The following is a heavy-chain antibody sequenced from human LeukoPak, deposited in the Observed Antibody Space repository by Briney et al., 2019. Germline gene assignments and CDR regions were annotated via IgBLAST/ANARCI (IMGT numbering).Heavy chain of an antibody. V-gene: IGHV3-23*01. CDR1: GFTFSNYA. Sequence: GGSLRLSCAASGFTFSNYAMSWVRQAPGKGLEWVSAITGSGGNTYYADSVRGRFTISRDNSKNTLYLQMNSLRDEDTAVYYCAKWGDFDVLTGYYVPDFWGQGTLVTVSS. CDR2: ITGSGGNT. D-gene: IGHD3-9*01. J-gene: IGHJ4*02. CDR3: AKWGDFDVLTGYYVPDF.